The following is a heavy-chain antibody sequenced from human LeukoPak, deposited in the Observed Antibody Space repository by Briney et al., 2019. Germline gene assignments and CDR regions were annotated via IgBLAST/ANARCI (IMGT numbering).Heavy chain of an antibody. D-gene: IGHD3-3*01. CDR2: IYRDGNT. V-gene: IGHV3-66*01. Sequence: HSGGSLRLSCAASGLIVSSNYMSWVRQAPGKGLEWVSMIYRDGNTNYADSVKGRFTISRDNSKNTLYLQMNSLRAEDTAVYYCAKGYYDFWSGTGSYFDYWGQGTLVTVSS. J-gene: IGHJ4*02. CDR1: GLIVSSNY. CDR3: AKGYYDFWSGTGSYFDY.